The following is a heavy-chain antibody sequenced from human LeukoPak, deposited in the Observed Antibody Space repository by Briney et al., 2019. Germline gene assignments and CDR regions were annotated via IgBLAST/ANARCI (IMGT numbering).Heavy chain of an antibody. CDR2: ISGSGGNT. J-gene: IGHJ4*02. Sequence: GGSLRLSCAASGFTFSSYAMSWVRQAPGKGLEWVSAISGSGGNTYYADSVKGRFTISRDNSKNTLYLQMNSLRAEDTAVYYCATGTFEGEAFDYWGQGTLVTVSS. V-gene: IGHV3-23*01. CDR1: GFTFSSYA. CDR3: ATGTFEGEAFDY. D-gene: IGHD3-16*01.